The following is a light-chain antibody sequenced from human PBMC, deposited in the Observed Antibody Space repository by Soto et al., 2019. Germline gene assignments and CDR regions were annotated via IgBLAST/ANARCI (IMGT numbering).Light chain of an antibody. J-gene: IGLJ1*01. CDR1: SSNIGAGYE. CDR3: QSYDSSLSGYI. Sequence: QSVLTQPPSVSEALGQRVTISCTGSSSNIGAGYEAHWYQQVPGTAPKLLIYENNNRPSGVPDRFSGSKSGTSASLAITGLPAEDEDEYYCQSYDSSLSGYIFGTGTKVTVL. V-gene: IGLV1-40*01. CDR2: ENN.